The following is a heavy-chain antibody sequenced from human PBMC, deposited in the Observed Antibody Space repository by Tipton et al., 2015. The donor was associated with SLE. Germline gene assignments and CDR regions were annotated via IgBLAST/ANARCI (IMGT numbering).Heavy chain of an antibody. CDR1: GMAISRGNY. CDR3: ATEWYSSTAFDY. CDR2: RFLDGST. D-gene: IGHD6-13*01. J-gene: IGHJ4*02. V-gene: IGHV4-38-2*01. Sequence: GLVKPSETLSLTCAVSGMAISRGNYWGWIRQAPGKGLEWIGSRFLDGSTHYNPSLKSRVSISVDTYKNQFSLELTSVTAADTAVYYCATEWYSSTAFDYWGQGTWVTVSS.